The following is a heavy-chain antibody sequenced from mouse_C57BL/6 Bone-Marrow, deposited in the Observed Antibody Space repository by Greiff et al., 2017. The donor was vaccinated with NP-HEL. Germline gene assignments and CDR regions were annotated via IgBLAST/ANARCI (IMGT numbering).Heavy chain of an antibody. J-gene: IGHJ2*01. Sequence: EVKLQQSGPELVKPGASVKISCKASGYTFTDYYMNWVKQSHGKSLEWIGDINPNNGGTSYNQKFKGKATLTVDKSSSTAYMELRSLTSEDSAVYYCARKIRDLRYYFDYWGQGTTLTVSS. D-gene: IGHD3-1*01. CDR3: ARKIRDLRYYFDY. CDR1: GYTFTDYY. V-gene: IGHV1-26*01. CDR2: INPNNGGT.